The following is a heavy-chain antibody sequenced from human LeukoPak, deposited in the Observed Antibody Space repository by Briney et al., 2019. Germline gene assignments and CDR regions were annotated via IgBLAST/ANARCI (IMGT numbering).Heavy chain of an antibody. CDR3: MSLGY. CDR1: GFTFNMYW. V-gene: IGHV3-7*01. CDR2: IKEDGSEK. Sequence: GGSLRLSCEASGFTFNMYWMNWVRQAPGKGLEWVANIKEDGSEKYYVDSVKGRFTVSRDNAKNLVYLQMKSLRVEDTALCYCMSLGYWGQGTLVTVSS. J-gene: IGHJ4*02.